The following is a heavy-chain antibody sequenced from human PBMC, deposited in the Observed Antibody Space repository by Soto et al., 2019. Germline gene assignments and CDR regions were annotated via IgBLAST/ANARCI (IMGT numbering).Heavy chain of an antibody. J-gene: IGHJ6*02. CDR2: MYYSGSA. D-gene: IGHD4-17*01. Sequence: QLQLQESGPGLVKPSETLSLTCTVSGGSISSSTYYWGWIRQPPGKGLEWIGIMYYSGSAYYNPSRKGRVTISIDTSTNQSSLRLSSVTAADTAVYYCARHGVDYGDYASYSYYGMDVWGRGTTVTVS. V-gene: IGHV4-39*01. CDR1: GGSISSSTYY. CDR3: ARHGVDYGDYASYSYYGMDV.